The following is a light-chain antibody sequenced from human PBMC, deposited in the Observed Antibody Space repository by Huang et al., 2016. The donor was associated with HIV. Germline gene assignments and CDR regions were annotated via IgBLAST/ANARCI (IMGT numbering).Light chain of an antibody. Sequence: IVMTQSPATLSVSPGERATLSCRASQSISSNLAWYQQKPGQAPRLLIYGASTRATGIPARVRGSGSGTEFPLTISSLQSEDFAVYYCQQYNNRYTFGQGTKLEIK. V-gene: IGKV3-15*01. CDR3: QQYNNRYT. CDR1: QSISSN. CDR2: GAS. J-gene: IGKJ2*01.